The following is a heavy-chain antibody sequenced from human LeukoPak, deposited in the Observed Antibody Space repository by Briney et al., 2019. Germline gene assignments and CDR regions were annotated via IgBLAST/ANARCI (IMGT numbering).Heavy chain of an antibody. D-gene: IGHD3-10*01. V-gene: IGHV4-39*02. CDR1: GGSISSSSYY. CDR2: IYYSGST. Sequence: SETLSLTCTVSGGSISSSSYYWGWIRQPPGKGLEWIGSIYYSGSTYYNPSLKRRVTTSVDTSRNHFFVKLSSVTAADTAVYYCARSQNYYGSGDYWSQGTLVTVSS. J-gene: IGHJ4*02. CDR3: ARSQNYYGSGDY.